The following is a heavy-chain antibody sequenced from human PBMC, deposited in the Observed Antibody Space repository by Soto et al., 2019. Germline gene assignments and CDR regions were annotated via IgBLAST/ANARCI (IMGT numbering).Heavy chain of an antibody. CDR2: IIPIFGTA. D-gene: IGHD6-19*01. Sequence: QVQLVQSGAEVKKPGSSVKVSCKASGGTFSSYAISWVRQAPGQGLEWMGGIIPIFGTANYAQKFQGRVTITADESTSTAYMELSGLRSEDTAVYYCAISNSSGWYRSYYYYGMDVWGQGTTVTVSS. CDR3: AISNSSGWYRSYYYYGMDV. V-gene: IGHV1-69*01. CDR1: GGTFSSYA. J-gene: IGHJ6*02.